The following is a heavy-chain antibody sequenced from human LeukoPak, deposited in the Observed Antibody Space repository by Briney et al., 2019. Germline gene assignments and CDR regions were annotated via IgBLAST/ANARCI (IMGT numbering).Heavy chain of an antibody. J-gene: IGHJ2*01. Sequence: SETLSLTCAVSGGSISSSNWWSWVRQPPGKGLEWIGEIYHSGSTNYNPSLKSRVTISVDKSKNQFSLKLSSVIAADTAVYYCARMVLGIYWYFDLWGRGTLVTVSS. CDR1: GGSISSSNW. CDR3: ARMVLGIYWYFDL. CDR2: IYHSGST. D-gene: IGHD7-27*01. V-gene: IGHV4-4*02.